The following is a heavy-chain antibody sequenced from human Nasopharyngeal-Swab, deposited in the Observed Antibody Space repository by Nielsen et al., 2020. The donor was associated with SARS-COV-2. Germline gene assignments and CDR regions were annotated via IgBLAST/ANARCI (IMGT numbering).Heavy chain of an antibody. CDR2: INRDGSST. D-gene: IGHD3-22*01. CDR1: GFTLSTYW. CDR3: TRLTYYYDSTSGG. J-gene: IGHJ4*02. V-gene: IGHV3-74*01. Sequence: GESLKISCAASGFTLSTYWMHWVRQAPGKGLVWVSRINRDGSSTSYADSVKGRFTISRENAKNTLYLQMDNLRAEDTAVYYCTRLTYYYDSTSGGWGQGTLVTVSS.